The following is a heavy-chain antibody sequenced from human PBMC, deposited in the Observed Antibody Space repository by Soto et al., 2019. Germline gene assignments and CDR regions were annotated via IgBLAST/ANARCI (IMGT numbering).Heavy chain of an antibody. CDR3: ARGGTSGWLKGAYVV. D-gene: IGHD6-13*01. J-gene: IGHJ3*01. CDR2: IIPMFGIP. CDR1: GGTLNKHA. V-gene: IGHV1-69*01. Sequence: QVQLVQSGAEVKKPGSSVKVSCKASGGTLNKHAITWVRRAPRQGLEWLGGIIPMFGIPNYPQKFQGRVTITADDTTNTSHVELHSLTSDDTAVYYCARGGTSGWLKGAYVVWGQGTMVNVSS.